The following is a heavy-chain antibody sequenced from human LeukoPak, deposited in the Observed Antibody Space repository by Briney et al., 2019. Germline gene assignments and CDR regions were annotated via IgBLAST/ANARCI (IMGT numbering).Heavy chain of an antibody. V-gene: IGHV1-24*01. D-gene: IGHD2-2*01. CDR1: GYTLTELS. CDR2: FDPEDGET. J-gene: IGHJ3*02. CDR3: ATGDIVVVPAARAFDI. Sequence: GASVKVSCKASGYTLTELSMHWVRQAPGKGLEWMGGFDPEDGETIYAQKFQGRVTMTEDTSTDTAYMELSSLRSEDTAVYYCATGDIVVVPAARAFDIWGQGTMVTVSS.